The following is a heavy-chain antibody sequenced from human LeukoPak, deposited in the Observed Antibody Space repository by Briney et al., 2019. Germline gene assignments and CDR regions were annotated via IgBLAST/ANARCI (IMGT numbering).Heavy chain of an antibody. CDR3: ASDPHSAAANWFDP. CDR1: GFTFSSYA. V-gene: IGHV3-21*01. J-gene: IGHJ5*02. Sequence: GGSLRLSCAASGFTFSSYAMHWVRQAPGKGLEWVSSISDDGNYIYYGDSVKGRFTISRDNANNSLDLQMHSLRAEDTAVYYCASDPHSAAANWFDPWGQGTLVTVSS. CDR2: ISDDGNYI. D-gene: IGHD6-13*01.